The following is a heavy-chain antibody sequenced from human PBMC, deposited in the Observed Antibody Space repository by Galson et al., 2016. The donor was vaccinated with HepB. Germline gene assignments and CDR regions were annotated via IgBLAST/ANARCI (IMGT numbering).Heavy chain of an antibody. CDR3: ARAEGSGLVYMDV. D-gene: IGHD6-19*01. J-gene: IGHJ6*03. CDR1: GYTFTSYG. CDR2: ISAYNGHT. Sequence: SVKVSCKAFGYTFTSYGISWVRQAPGQGLEWMGWISAYNGHTNYARNLQGRVTMTTVTSTNTAYMELRRLRSDDTAVYYCARAEGSGLVYMDVWGKGTTVIVSS. V-gene: IGHV1-18*04.